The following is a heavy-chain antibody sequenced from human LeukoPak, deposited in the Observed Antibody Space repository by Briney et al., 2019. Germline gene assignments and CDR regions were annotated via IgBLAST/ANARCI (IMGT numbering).Heavy chain of an antibody. Sequence: GRSLRLSCAASGFTFSSYAMHWVRQAPGKGLECVAVISYDGSNKYYADSVKGRFTISRDNSKNTLYLQMNSLRAEDTAVYYCARDPGYCSGGSCYDPQFDYWGQGTLVTVSS. V-gene: IGHV3-30-3*01. CDR3: ARDPGYCSGGSCYDPQFDY. D-gene: IGHD2-15*01. J-gene: IGHJ4*02. CDR2: ISYDGSNK. CDR1: GFTFSSYA.